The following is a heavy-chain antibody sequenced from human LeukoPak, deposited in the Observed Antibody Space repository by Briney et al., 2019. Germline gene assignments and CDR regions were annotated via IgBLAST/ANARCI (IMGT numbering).Heavy chain of an antibody. Sequence: ASVQVSCRASGYTFTSYGISWVRQAPGQGLEWMGWISTYNGDTNYAQRLQDRVTMTTDTSTSTAYMDLRSLRSDDTAVYYCARVLDFWSAYDDYWGQGTLVTVSS. V-gene: IGHV1-18*01. D-gene: IGHD3-3*01. CDR3: ARVLDFWSAYDDY. CDR2: ISTYNGDT. CDR1: GYTFTSYG. J-gene: IGHJ4*02.